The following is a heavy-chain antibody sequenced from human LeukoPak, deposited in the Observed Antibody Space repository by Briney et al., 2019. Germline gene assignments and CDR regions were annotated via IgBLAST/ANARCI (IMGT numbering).Heavy chain of an antibody. V-gene: IGHV3-49*03. J-gene: IGHJ6*02. CDR2: TRSKPYGGAM. CDR1: GFVFYNYA. Sequence: GGSLRLSCTASGFVFYNYAFNWFRRAPGKGLEWVGITRSKPYGGAMEYAASVKGRFTILRDDFEGIAYLQMNSLKIEDTGVYYCTRASDTVAAYYYYAMDVWGQGTTVTVSS. CDR3: TRASDTVAAYYYYAMDV. D-gene: IGHD4-23*01.